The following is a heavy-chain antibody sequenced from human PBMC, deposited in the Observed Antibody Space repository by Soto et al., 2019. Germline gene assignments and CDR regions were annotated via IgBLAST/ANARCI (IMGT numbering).Heavy chain of an antibody. CDR1: GFTFSSYW. Sequence: PGGSLRLSCVVSGFTFSSYWMGWVRQTPGKGLQWVANIKEDGSEKYYVGSVKGRCTISRDNTENSLFLHLNSLTAEDTAVYYCVRAPRKSVEYCRGDCFRHYDSWGQGTLVTVSS. J-gene: IGHJ4*02. D-gene: IGHD2-21*02. CDR3: VRAPRKSVEYCRGDCFRHYDS. V-gene: IGHV3-7*03. CDR2: IKEDGSEK.